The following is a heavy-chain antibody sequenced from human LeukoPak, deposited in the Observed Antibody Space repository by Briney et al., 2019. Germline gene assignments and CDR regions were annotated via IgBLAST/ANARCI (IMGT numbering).Heavy chain of an antibody. CDR1: GGSISSGGYC. V-gene: IGHV4-31*03. J-gene: IGHJ3*02. CDR2: IYYSGST. CDR3: ARVPVKADAFDI. Sequence: TLCLTCTVSGGSISSGGYCCSWVRQHPGKGLEWIGYIYYSGSTHYTPSLKSRVTISVHTSKTQFSLKLSSVPAAHTAVHYCARVPVKADAFDIWGQGTMVTVSS.